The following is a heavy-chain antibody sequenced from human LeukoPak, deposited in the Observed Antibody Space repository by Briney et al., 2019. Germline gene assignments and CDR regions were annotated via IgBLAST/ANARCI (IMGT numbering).Heavy chain of an antibody. CDR3: ARANVRNCRSTTCYTDWFDP. CDR2: TYYRSKWYN. D-gene: IGHD2-2*02. CDR1: GDSVSSSAA. V-gene: IGHV6-1*01. Sequence: SQTLSLTCAISGDSVSSSAAWNWIRQSPSRGLEWLGRTYYRSKWYNDYAVSVKSRITINPDTSKNQFSLQLNSVTPEDTAVYFCARANVRNCRSTTCYTDWFDPWGQGTLVTVS. J-gene: IGHJ5*02.